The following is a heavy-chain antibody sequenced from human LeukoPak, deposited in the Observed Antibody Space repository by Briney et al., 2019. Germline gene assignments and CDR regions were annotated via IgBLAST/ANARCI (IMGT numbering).Heavy chain of an antibody. CDR2: IYHSGST. Sequence: SETLSLTCTVSGYSISSGYYWGWIRQPPGKGLEWIGSIYHSGSTYYDPSLKSRVTISVDTSKNQFSLKLSSVTAADTAVYYCARHHYYGSGSPIGYWGQGTLVTVSS. J-gene: IGHJ4*02. D-gene: IGHD3-10*01. V-gene: IGHV4-38-2*02. CDR1: GYSISSGYY. CDR3: ARHHYYGSGSPIGY.